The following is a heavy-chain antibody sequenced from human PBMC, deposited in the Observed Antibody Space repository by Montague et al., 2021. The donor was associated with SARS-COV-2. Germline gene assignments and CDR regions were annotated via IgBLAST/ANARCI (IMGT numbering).Heavy chain of an antibody. Sequence: SETLSLTCDVNGGSFSSYWSWIRQPPGRGLEWVGQISHGGGTNYNPSLKSRVTISVDTSKNQVSLKLSSVTAADTAVYYCASHCGGGRCYFGMDVWGQGTTVTVSS. CDR2: ISHGGGT. V-gene: IGHV4-34*01. J-gene: IGHJ6*02. D-gene: IGHD2-15*01. CDR1: GGSFSSY. CDR3: ASHCGGGRCYFGMDV.